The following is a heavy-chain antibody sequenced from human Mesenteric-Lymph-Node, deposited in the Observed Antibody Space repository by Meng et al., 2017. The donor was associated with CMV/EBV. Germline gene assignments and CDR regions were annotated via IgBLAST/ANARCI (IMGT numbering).Heavy chain of an antibody. J-gene: IGHJ4*02. CDR2: ISSSGSSI. CDR1: FTFSTYV. D-gene: IGHD2-2*01. V-gene: IGHV3-23*01. Sequence: FTFSTYVKSWVRQAPGKGLEWVSGISSSGSSIYDADSVEGRITISRDNSKNTVYLQMNSLRAEDTAVYYCAKGVGSSRTSCYAVDYWGQGTLVTVSS. CDR3: AKGVGSSRTSCYAVDY.